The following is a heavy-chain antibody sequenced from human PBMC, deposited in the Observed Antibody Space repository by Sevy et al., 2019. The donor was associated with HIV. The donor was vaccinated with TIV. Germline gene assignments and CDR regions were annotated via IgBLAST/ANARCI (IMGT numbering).Heavy chain of an antibody. CDR3: ARVQGYYDSTEDAFDI. V-gene: IGHV3-48*01. J-gene: IGHJ3*02. Sequence: GGSLRLSCAASGFTFSSYSMNWVRQAPGKGLEWVSYISSSSTIYYADSVKGRFTICRDNAKNSLYLQMNSLRAEDTAVYYCARVQGYYDSTEDAFDIWGQGTMVSVSS. CDR2: ISSSSTI. D-gene: IGHD3-22*01. CDR1: GFTFSSYS.